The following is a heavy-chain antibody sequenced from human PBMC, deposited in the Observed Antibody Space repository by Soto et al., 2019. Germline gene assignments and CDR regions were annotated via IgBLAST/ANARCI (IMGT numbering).Heavy chain of an antibody. CDR1: GGSISNYY. J-gene: IGHJ4*02. Sequence: SEPLSLTCTVSGGSISNYYGSWISKHQGKGLEWIGYIYYSGSTYYNPSLKSRVTISVDTSKNQFSLKLSSVTAADTAVYYCAREYRLNYYDSSGYYYDPNPEVHFDYWGQGTLVTVSS. CDR2: IYYSGST. V-gene: IGHV4-59*06. CDR3: AREYRLNYYDSSGYYYDPNPEVHFDY. D-gene: IGHD3-22*01.